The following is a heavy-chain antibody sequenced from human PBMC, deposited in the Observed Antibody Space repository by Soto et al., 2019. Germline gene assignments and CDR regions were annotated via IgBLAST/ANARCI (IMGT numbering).Heavy chain of an antibody. Sequence: GGSLRLSCAASGFTFSDHYMDWVRQAPGKGLEWVGRTRNKANSYTTEYAASVKGRFTISRDDSKNSLYLQMNSLKTEDTAVYYCARGSSDGGYYGMDVWGQGTTVTVSS. CDR1: GFTFSDHY. V-gene: IGHV3-72*01. J-gene: IGHJ6*02. D-gene: IGHD3-22*01. CDR3: ARGSSDGGYYGMDV. CDR2: TRNKANSYTT.